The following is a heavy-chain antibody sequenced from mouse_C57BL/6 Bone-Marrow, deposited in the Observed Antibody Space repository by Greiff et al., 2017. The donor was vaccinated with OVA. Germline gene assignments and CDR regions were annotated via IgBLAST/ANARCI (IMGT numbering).Heavy chain of an antibody. V-gene: IGHV1-55*01. D-gene: IGHD1-1*01. J-gene: IGHJ4*01. CDR2: IYPGSGRT. Sequence: QVQLQQSGAELVKPGASVKMSCKASGYTFTSYWITWVKQRPGQGLEWIGDIYPGSGRTNYNEQFKSKATLTVDTSSSTAYMQLSSLTSEDSAVYYCARSGITTVEGDFAMDYWGQGTSVTVSS. CDR3: ARSGITTVEGDFAMDY. CDR1: GYTFTSYW.